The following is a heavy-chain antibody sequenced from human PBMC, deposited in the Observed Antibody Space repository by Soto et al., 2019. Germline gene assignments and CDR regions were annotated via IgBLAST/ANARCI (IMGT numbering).Heavy chain of an antibody. Sequence: EVQLLESGGGLVQPGGSLSPSCQARGSTFRTKALSWFGRPPGRGLEWFWSIHGGGGGTYYADSVKGRFTVSRDDSKEILYLQLSSLRVDDTAIYYCAKDAVAQNGVWDCFDPWGQGTLVTVSS. CDR3: AKDAVAQNGVWDCFDP. J-gene: IGHJ5*02. V-gene: IGHV3-23*01. CDR2: IHGGGGGT. CDR1: GSTFRTKA. D-gene: IGHD3-16*01.